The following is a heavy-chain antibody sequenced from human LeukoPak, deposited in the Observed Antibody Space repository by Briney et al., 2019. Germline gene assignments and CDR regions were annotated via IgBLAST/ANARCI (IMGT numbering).Heavy chain of an antibody. V-gene: IGHV1-46*01. CDR1: GYTFSTYY. Sequence: ASVKVSCKASGYTFSTYYMHWVRQAPGQGLEWMGVIDPSGGSTNYARKFQGRVTMISDTSTSTVYMELSSLRSEDTAVYYCARGFCSGGSCYSYDYWGQGTLVTVSS. J-gene: IGHJ4*02. CDR2: IDPSGGST. CDR3: ARGFCSGGSCYSYDY. D-gene: IGHD2-15*01.